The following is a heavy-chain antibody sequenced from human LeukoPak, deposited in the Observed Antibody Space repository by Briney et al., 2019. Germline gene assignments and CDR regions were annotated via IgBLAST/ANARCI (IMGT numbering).Heavy chain of an antibody. CDR2: ISSSSTII. D-gene: IGHD4-11*01. V-gene: IGHV3-48*03. J-gene: IGHJ4*02. Sequence: GGSLRLSCAASGFTFSSYELYWVRQAPGKGLEWISYISSSSTIIKYADSVRGRFTISRDDSENTVYLQMSSLRPEDTGVYFCARDAQRGFDYSNSLKYWGQGTPVTVS. CDR1: GFTFSSYE. CDR3: ARDAQRGFDYSNSLKY.